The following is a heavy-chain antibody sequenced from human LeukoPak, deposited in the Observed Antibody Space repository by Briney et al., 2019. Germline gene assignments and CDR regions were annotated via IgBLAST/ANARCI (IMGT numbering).Heavy chain of an antibody. J-gene: IGHJ5*02. V-gene: IGHV3-21*01. D-gene: IGHD6-19*01. CDR3: ARAYFSGIAVAGGNWFDP. CDR1: GFTFSSYS. CDR2: ISSSSSYI. Sequence: GGSLRLSCAASGFTFSSYSMNWVRQAPGKGLEWVSSISSSSSYIYYADSVKGRFTISRDNAKNSLYLQMNSLRAEDTAVYYCARAYFSGIAVAGGNWFDPWGQGTLVTVSS.